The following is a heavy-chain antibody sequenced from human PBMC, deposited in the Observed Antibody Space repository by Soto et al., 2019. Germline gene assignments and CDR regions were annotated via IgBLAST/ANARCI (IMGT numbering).Heavy chain of an antibody. J-gene: IGHJ4*02. Sequence: QVHLVQSGAEVKRPGSSVRVSCRASGGTFYTYAFTWVRQAPGQGLEWMGGITPMIGTTKYAKKFHGRVTFSADEAAATANMELSNLRSDDTAVYYCARDVSVMTSVFGFWGQGTLITVSS. CDR1: GGTFYTYA. CDR3: ARDVSVMTSVFGF. CDR2: ITPMIGTT. D-gene: IGHD3-10*01. V-gene: IGHV1-69*01.